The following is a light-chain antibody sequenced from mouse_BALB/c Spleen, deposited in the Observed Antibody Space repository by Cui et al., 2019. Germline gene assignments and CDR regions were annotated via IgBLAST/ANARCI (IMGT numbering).Light chain of an antibody. J-gene: IGKJ4*01. V-gene: IGKV4-55*01. CDR2: DTS. CDR1: SSVSY. Sequence: QIVLTQSPAIMSASPGEKVTMTCSVSSSVSYMHWYQQKPGSSPRLLIYDTSNLASGVPVRFSGSWSGTSYSLTISRMEAEDAATYYFQQWSSYPFTFGSGTKLEIK. CDR3: QQWSSYPFT.